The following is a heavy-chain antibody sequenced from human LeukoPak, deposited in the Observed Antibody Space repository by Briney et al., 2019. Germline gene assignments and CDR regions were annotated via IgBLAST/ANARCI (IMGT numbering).Heavy chain of an antibody. CDR3: AKLPWGSYRYNPLDY. CDR1: GFTFSSYA. D-gene: IGHD3-16*02. J-gene: IGHJ4*02. Sequence: GGSLRLSCAASGFTFSSYAMSWVRQAPGKGLEGVSAISGSGGSTYYADSVKGRFTISRDNSKNTLYLQMNSLRAEDTAVYYCAKLPWGSYRYNPLDYWGQGTLVTVSS. V-gene: IGHV3-23*01. CDR2: ISGSGGST.